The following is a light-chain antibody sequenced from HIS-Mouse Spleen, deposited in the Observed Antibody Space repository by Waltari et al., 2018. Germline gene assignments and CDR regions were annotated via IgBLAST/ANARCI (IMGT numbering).Light chain of an antibody. CDR3: QQYYSYPYT. CDR2: AAS. CDR1: QGISSY. J-gene: IGKJ2*01. V-gene: IGKV1-8*01. Sequence: AFRMTQSPSSLSASTGDRVTITCRASQGISSYLAWYQQKPGNAPKLLIYAASTLQSGVPSRFSGSGSGTDFTLTISCLQSEDFATYYCQQYYSYPYTFGQGTKLEIK.